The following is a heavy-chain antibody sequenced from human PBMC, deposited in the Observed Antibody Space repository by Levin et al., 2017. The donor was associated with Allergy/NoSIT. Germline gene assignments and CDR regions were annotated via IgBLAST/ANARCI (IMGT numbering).Heavy chain of an antibody. V-gene: IGHV3-48*01. CDR1: GFTFSTYG. J-gene: IGHJ3*02. CDR2: ISSRRTTI. Sequence: PGGSLRLSCAASGFTFSTYGMIWVRQAPGKGLERVSYISSRRTTIYYADSVKGRFTISRDDAKNSLYLQMSSLRAEAAAVYYCVRDEEAYGDAFDIWGQGTMVTVSS. CDR3: VRDEEAYGDAFDI. D-gene: IGHD2-8*01.